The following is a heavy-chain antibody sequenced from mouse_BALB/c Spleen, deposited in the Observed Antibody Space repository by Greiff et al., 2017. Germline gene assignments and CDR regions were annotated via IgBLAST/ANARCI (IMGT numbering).Heavy chain of an antibody. CDR3: ARREDYGYDGFAC. CDR2: INPGSGGT. D-gene: IGHD2-2*01. CDR1: GYAFTNYL. J-gene: IGHJ3*01. Sequence: QVQLQQSGAELVRPGTSVKVSCKASGYAFTNYLIEWVKQRPGQGLEWIGVINPGSGGTNYNEKFKGKATLTADKSSSTAYMQLSSLTSDDSAVYFCARREDYGYDGFACWGQGTLVTVSA. V-gene: IGHV1-54*01.